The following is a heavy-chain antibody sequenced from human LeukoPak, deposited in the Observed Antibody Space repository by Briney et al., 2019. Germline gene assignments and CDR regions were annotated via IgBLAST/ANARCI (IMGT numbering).Heavy chain of an antibody. CDR1: GFTFSDYY. D-gene: IGHD3-22*01. CDR2: ISSGRGRSTI. V-gene: IGHV3-11*01. J-gene: IGHJ4*02. CDR3: ARDLKVEDNSGYYAFDY. Sequence: GGSLRLSCAASGFTFSDYYMSWIRQAPGKGQEWLSYISSGRGRSTIYYADSVKGRFSISRDNAKNILYLQINSLRAEDTAVYYCARDLKVEDNSGYYAFDYWGQGTLVTVSS.